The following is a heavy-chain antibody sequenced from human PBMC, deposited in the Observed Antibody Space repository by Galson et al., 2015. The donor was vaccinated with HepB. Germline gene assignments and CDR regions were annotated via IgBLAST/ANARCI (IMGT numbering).Heavy chain of an antibody. CDR2: ISYDGSNK. Sequence: SLRLSCAASGFTFSSYAMHWVRQAPGKGLEWVAVISYDGSNKYYADSVKGRFTISRDNSKNTLYLQMNSLRAEDTAVYYCARVGLLWFGEFPFDYWGQGTLVTVSS. J-gene: IGHJ4*02. CDR3: ARVGLLWFGEFPFDY. V-gene: IGHV3-30*04. D-gene: IGHD3-10*01. CDR1: GFTFSSYA.